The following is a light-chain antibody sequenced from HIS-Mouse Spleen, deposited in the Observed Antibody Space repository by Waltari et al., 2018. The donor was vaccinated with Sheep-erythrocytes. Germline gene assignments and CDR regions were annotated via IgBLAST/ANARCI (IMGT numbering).Light chain of an antibody. J-gene: IGKJ2*01. CDR2: AAS. CDR3: QQLNSYPHT. CDR1: QGISSY. Sequence: DIQLTQSPSFLSASVGDRVTITCRARQGISSYLACYQQKPGKAPKLLIYAASTLQSGVPSRFSGSGSGTEFTLTISSLQPEDFATYYCQQLNSYPHTFGQGTKLEIK. V-gene: IGKV1-9*01.